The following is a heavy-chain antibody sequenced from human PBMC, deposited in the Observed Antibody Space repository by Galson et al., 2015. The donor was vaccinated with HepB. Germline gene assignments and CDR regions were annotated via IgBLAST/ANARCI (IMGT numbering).Heavy chain of an antibody. CDR1: GFTFSSYA. D-gene: IGHD3-9*01. J-gene: IGHJ3*02. V-gene: IGHV3-30*04. Sequence: SLRLSCAASGFTFSSYAMHWVRQAPGKGLEWVAVISYDGSNKYYADSVKGRFTISRDNSKNTLYLQMNSLRAEDTAVYYCANGAYYDILTGPANDAFDIWGRGTMVTVSS. CDR2: ISYDGSNK. CDR3: ANGAYYDILTGPANDAFDI.